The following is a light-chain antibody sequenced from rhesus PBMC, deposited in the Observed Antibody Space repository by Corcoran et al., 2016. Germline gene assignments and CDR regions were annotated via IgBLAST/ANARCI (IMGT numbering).Light chain of an antibody. CDR3: QSYDSSLNGHF. Sequence: SVLTQPPSVSGAPGQKVTISCTGRGSNIGGYGVNWYQQFPGAAPKLLISDNNDRPSGISVRFSGSKSGTSASLAISGLQTEDEADYYCQSYDSSLNGHFFGAGTRLTVL. CDR1: GSNIGGYG. J-gene: IGLJ1*01. CDR2: DNN. V-gene: IGLV1-64*01.